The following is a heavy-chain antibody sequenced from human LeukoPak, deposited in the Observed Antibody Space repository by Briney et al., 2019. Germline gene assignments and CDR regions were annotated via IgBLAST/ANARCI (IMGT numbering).Heavy chain of an antibody. V-gene: IGHV4-4*02. Sequence: KPSGTLSLTCGVSGGSITNTNYWTWVRQPPGKGLEWIGEVNLQGSTNYNPSLKSRVTISVDTSKNQFSLKLSSVTAADTAVYYCARGYYDVLTGHPKNFDYWGQGTLVTVSS. CDR1: GGSITNTNY. J-gene: IGHJ4*02. CDR3: ARGYYDVLTGHPKNFDY. D-gene: IGHD3-9*01. CDR2: VNLQGST.